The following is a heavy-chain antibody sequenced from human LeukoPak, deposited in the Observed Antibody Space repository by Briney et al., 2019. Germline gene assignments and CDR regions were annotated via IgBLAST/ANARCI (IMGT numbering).Heavy chain of an antibody. V-gene: IGHV1-69*13. CDR1: GGTFSSYA. CDR3: ARLYGSGSPDNYGMDV. J-gene: IGHJ6*02. D-gene: IGHD3-10*01. Sequence: SVKVSCKASGGTFSSYAISRVRQAPGQGLEWMGGIIPIFGTANYAQKFQGRVTITADESTSTAYMELSSLRSEDTAVYYCARLYGSGSPDNYGMDVWGQGTRSPSP. CDR2: IIPIFGTA.